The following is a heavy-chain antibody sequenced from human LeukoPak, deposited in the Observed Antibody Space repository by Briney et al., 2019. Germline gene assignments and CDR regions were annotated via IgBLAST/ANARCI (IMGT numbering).Heavy chain of an antibody. D-gene: IGHD3-16*02. CDR2: IRSKAFGGTT. J-gene: IGHJ3*01. CDR3: TRDSYDYVWGSFRQEAFDV. Sequence: GGSLRLSCSTSGSQFDAFAMNWFRQAPGQGLEWVGFIRSKAFGGTTEYAASVKGRFTISRDDSKSIAYLQMSSLRTEDTGVYYCTRDSYDYVWGSFRQEAFDVWGRGTRVIVSS. CDR1: GSQFDAFA. V-gene: IGHV3-49*03.